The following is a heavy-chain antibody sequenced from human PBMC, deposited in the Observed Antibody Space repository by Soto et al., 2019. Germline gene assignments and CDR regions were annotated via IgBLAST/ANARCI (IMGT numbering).Heavy chain of an antibody. Sequence: PGGSLRLSCAASGFTFSSYGMHWVRQAPGKGLEWVAVISYDGSNKYYADSVKGRFTISRDNSKNTLYLQMNSLRAEDTAVYYCAKSSRAAAINYWGQGCLVTVYS. J-gene: IGHJ4*02. CDR1: GFTFSSYG. CDR3: AKSSRAAAINY. D-gene: IGHD2-2*02. CDR2: ISYDGSNK. V-gene: IGHV3-30*18.